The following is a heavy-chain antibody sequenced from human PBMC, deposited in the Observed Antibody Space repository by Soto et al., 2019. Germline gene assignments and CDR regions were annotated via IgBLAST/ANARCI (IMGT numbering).Heavy chain of an antibody. CDR1: GFTFSSYA. CDR3: AKDFGNYDTWIGYPTFGS. Sequence: XESLRLSCAASGFTFSSYAMSWVRQAPGEGLEWVPAVSRSGDNTYHADAVKGRFTISRDNSRNTLYLQMNSLRVEDTAVYYCAKDFGNYDTWIGYPTFGSWGQGTLFTVSS. CDR2: VSRSGDNT. V-gene: IGHV3-23*01. D-gene: IGHD3-3*01. J-gene: IGHJ4*02.